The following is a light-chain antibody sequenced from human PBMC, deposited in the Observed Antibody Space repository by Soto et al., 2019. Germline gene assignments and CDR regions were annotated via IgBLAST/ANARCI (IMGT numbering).Light chain of an antibody. V-gene: IGKV3-11*01. CDR1: PIVGSW. CDR2: DVS. Sequence: EIVLTQSPATLSLSPGEKATLSSRAGPIVGSWLAWYQQKPGQPPRLLIYDVSNRAAGIPARFSGSGSGTDFTLTISSLDPEDFAVYYCQQRHWPWTFGQGTTVEVK. J-gene: IGKJ1*01. CDR3: QQRHWPWT.